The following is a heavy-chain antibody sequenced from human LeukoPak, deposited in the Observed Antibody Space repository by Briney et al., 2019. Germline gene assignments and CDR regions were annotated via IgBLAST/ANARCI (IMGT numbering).Heavy chain of an antibody. Sequence: GGSLRLSCVVSGITLSNYGMSWVRQAPGKGLEWVSGISERGGSTNYADSVKGRFIISRDTSKNTVYLQMNSLRAEDTAVYSCVRGRGWYLDLWGRGTQVTVSS. CDR1: GITLSNYG. CDR2: ISERGGST. J-gene: IGHJ2*01. V-gene: IGHV3-23*01. CDR3: VRGRGWYLDL.